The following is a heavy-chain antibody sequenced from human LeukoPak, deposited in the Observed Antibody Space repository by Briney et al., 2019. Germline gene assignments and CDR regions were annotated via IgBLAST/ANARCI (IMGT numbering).Heavy chain of an antibody. D-gene: IGHD3-16*01. V-gene: IGHV1-18*01. CDR1: GYTFANYG. CDR2: ISAYNGNT. J-gene: IGHJ5*02. Sequence: GASVKVSCKASGYTFANYGITWVRQAPGQGLEWMAWISAYNGNTNYAQKFQGRVTMTRDTSISTAYMELSRLRSDDTAVYYCARGGLDLRVGGSPLGWFDPWGQGTLVTVSS. CDR3: ARGGLDLRVGGSPLGWFDP.